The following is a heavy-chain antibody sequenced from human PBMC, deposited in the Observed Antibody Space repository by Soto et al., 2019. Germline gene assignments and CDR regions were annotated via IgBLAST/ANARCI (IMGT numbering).Heavy chain of an antibody. CDR3: SKSFGSGTYYLPSHY. D-gene: IGHD3-10*01. J-gene: IGHJ4*02. CDR2: ISDDGSKK. V-gene: IGHV3-30*18. Sequence: GGSLRLSCAASGFSFSTYVMHWVRQAPGKGLEWVALISDDGSKKYYADSVKGRFTISRDNSKNTLYLQMDSLRTEDTAVYYCSKSFGSGTYYLPSHYWGQGTLVTVSS. CDR1: GFSFSTYV.